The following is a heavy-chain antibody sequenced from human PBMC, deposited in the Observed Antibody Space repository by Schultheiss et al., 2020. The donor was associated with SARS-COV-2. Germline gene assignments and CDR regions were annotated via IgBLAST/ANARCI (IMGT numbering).Heavy chain of an antibody. Sequence: GSLRLSCTVSGGSISSYYWSWIRQPPGKGLEWIGEINHRGSTNYNPSLKSRVTISVDTSKNQFSLKLSSVTAADTAVYYCASGVVPGGNRFDPWGQGTLVTVSS. CDR2: INHRGST. D-gene: IGHD2-2*01. J-gene: IGHJ5*02. CDR1: GGSISSYY. V-gene: IGHV4-34*01. CDR3: ASGVVPGGNRFDP.